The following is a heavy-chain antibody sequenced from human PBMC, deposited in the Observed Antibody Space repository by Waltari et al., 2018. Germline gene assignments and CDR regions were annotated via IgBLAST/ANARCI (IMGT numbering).Heavy chain of an antibody. CDR1: GGTFRSYA. V-gene: IGHV1-69*05. CDR3: ASPVHYGSGSYQN. CDR2: IIPIFGTA. D-gene: IGHD3-10*01. Sequence: QVQLVQSGAEVKKPGSSVKVSCKASGGTFRSYAISWVRKAPGQGLEWMGGIIPIFGTANYAQKFQGRVTITTDESTSTAYMELSSLRSEDTAVYYCASPVHYGSGSYQNWGQGTLVTVSS. J-gene: IGHJ4*02.